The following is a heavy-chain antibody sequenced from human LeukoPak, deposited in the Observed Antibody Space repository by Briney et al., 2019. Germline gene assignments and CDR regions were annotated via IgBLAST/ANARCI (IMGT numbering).Heavy chain of an antibody. Sequence: PGGSLRLSCAASGFTFSNYGVHWVRQAPGKGLEWVAVISYDGSNKKYADSVTGRFTISRDNSKNTVYLQMNSLRAEDTAVYYCARDSPVAGGGKAFDYWGQGTLVTVSS. CDR2: ISYDGSNK. J-gene: IGHJ4*02. CDR1: GFTFSNYG. D-gene: IGHD6-19*01. V-gene: IGHV3-30*03. CDR3: ARDSPVAGGGKAFDY.